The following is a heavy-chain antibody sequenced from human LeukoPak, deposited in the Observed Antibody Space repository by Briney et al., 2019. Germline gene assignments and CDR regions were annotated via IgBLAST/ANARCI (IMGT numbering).Heavy chain of an antibody. CDR3: ASPHVYEYGDYTPYY. Sequence: GGSLRLSCAASGFTFDDYAMHWVRQAPGKGLEWVSGISWNSGSIGYADSVKGRFTISRDNAKNSLYLQMNSLRAEDTAVYYCASPHVYEYGDYTPYYWGQGTPVTVSS. J-gene: IGHJ4*02. CDR2: ISWNSGSI. CDR1: GFTFDDYA. D-gene: IGHD4-17*01. V-gene: IGHV3-9*01.